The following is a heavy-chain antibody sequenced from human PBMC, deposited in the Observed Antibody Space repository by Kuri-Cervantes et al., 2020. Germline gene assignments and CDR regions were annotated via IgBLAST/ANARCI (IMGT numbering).Heavy chain of an antibody. CDR2: IEWNGVRT. Sequence: GGSLRLSCVASGFTFDDYGMSWVRQAPGKGLEWVSGIEWNGVRTGYADSVQGRFIISRDYATNSLYLQMYSLRAEDTALYYCARSYDSDGYRRYFYYMDVWGKGTTVTVSS. J-gene: IGHJ6*03. CDR3: ARSYDSDGYRRYFYYMDV. D-gene: IGHD5-18*01. V-gene: IGHV3-20*04. CDR1: GFTFDDYG.